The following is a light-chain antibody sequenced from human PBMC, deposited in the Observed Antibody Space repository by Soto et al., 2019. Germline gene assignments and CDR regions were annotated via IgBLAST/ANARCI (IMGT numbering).Light chain of an antibody. CDR3: QQLDNWPPGWP. CDR2: GAS. J-gene: IGKJ1*01. Sequence: EIVMTQSPATLSVSPGEGATVSCRASQTIGTNLAWYQQRPGQPPRLLIYGASTRATGVPPRFSGSGFGSEFNLTISSLQSEDLAVYYCQQLDNWPPGWPFGQGTKVDI. V-gene: IGKV3-15*01. CDR1: QTIGTN.